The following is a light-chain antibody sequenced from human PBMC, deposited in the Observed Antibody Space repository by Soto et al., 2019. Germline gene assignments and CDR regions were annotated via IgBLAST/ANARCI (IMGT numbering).Light chain of an antibody. CDR3: QHYNSSSEE. Sequence: DMQMTPSPCSGSVCVVGVGGAIVRASQTISSWLAWYQQKPGKAPKLLIYKASTLKSGVPSRFSGSGSATEFTLTISSLQPHDFATYYCQHYNSSSEEFGQGTKVDIK. J-gene: IGKJ1*01. CDR2: KAS. V-gene: IGKV1-5*03. CDR1: QTISSW.